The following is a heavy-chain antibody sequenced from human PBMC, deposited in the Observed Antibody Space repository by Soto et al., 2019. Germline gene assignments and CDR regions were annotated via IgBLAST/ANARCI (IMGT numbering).Heavy chain of an antibody. CDR1: GGSFSGYY. CDR2: INHGGST. V-gene: IGHV4-34*01. Sequence: SETLSLTCAVYGGSFSGYYWSWIRQPPGRGLEWIGEINHGGSTNYNPSLKSRVTISVDTSKNQFSLKLSSVTAADTAVYYCARFLGGNSVWFYYYYGMDVWGQGTTVTVSS. J-gene: IGHJ6*02. CDR3: ARFLGGNSVWFYYYYGMDV. D-gene: IGHD2-21*02.